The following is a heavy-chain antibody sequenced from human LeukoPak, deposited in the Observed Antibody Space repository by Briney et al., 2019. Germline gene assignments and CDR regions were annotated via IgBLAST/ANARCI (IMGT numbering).Heavy chain of an antibody. CDR2: IYYSGST. Sequence: GXXXXXXXKGLEWIGSIYYSGSTYYNPSLKSRFTISVDTSKNRFSLKVSSVTAADTAVYYCARQVRSWCFDYWGQGTLVTVSS. CDR3: ARQVRSWCFDY. D-gene: IGHD6-13*01. V-gene: IGHV4-39*01. J-gene: IGHJ4*02.